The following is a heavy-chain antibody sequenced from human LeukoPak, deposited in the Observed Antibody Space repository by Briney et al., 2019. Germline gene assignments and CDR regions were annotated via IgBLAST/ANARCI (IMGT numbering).Heavy chain of an antibody. V-gene: IGHV3-20*04. D-gene: IGHD1-26*01. CDR3: AKAMGATLFDY. CDR1: GFTFEDYG. CDR2: ISWNGGST. Sequence: GGSLRLSCAASGFTFEDYGMSWVRQAPGKGLEWVSGISWNGGSTGYADSVKGRFTISRDNAKNSLYLQMNSLRAGDTAVYYCAKAMGATLFDYWGQGTLVTVSS. J-gene: IGHJ4*02.